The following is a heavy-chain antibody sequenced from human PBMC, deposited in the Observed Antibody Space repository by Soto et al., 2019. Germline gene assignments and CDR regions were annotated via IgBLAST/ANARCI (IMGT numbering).Heavy chain of an antibody. CDR3: ARGSHYYDSSGYLKFDP. Sequence: GGSLRLSCAASGFTFSSYGMHWVRQAPGKGLEWVAVISYDGSNKYYADSVKGRFTISRDNAKNTLYLQMNSLRAEDTAVYYCARGSHYYDSSGYLKFDPWGQGTLVTVSS. CDR1: GFTFSSYG. D-gene: IGHD3-22*01. V-gene: IGHV3-30*03. J-gene: IGHJ5*02. CDR2: ISYDGSNK.